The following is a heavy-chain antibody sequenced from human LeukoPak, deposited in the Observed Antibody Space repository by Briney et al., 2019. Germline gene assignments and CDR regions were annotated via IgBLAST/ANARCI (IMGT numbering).Heavy chain of an antibody. J-gene: IGHJ4*02. CDR3: ATLVYSGSRYHFDT. D-gene: IGHD1-26*01. V-gene: IGHV4-59*02. CDR1: NGAVKNYY. CDR2: FLYSGTT. Sequence: PSETLSLTCSVSNGAVKNYYWIWIRQPPGQGLEWIGNFLYSGTTTYRASLDSRLIISVDNSKNTVSLRLFSVTAADTAVYYCATLVYSGSRYHFDTWGQGTLVTVSS.